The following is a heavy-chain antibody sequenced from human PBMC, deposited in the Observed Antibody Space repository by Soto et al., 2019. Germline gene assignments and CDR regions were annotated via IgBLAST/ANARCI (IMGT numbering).Heavy chain of an antibody. V-gene: IGHV1-8*02. CDR1: GYTFTDFD. D-gene: IGHD5-12*01. J-gene: IGHJ4*02. CDR3: ARGKLATWSDC. CDR2: MNPNTGNT. Sequence: ASVKLSCNASGYTFTDFDINWVRQAPGQGLEWMGWMNPNTGNTRYAQHIQDRLIMTRDTFISTAFMELTSLRSEDTALYFCARGKLATWSDCWGQGTMVTVSS.